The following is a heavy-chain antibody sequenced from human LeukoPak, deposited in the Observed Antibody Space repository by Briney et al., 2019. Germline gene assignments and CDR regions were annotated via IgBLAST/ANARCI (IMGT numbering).Heavy chain of an antibody. D-gene: IGHD2-8*02. V-gene: IGHV5-51*01. CDR2: IYPGDSDT. CDR1: GYDFTTYW. J-gene: IGHJ4*02. Sequence: GESLKISCKGSGYDFTTYWIGWVRQMPGKGLEWMGIIYPGDSDTRYSQSFQGQVTISADKSINTAYLQWSSLKASDSAMYYCARRRSAAGGGGRRLEYWGQGTLVTVSS. CDR3: ARRRSAAGGGGRRLEY.